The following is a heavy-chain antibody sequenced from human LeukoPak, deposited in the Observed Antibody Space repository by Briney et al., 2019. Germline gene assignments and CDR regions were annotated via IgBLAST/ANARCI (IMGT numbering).Heavy chain of an antibody. V-gene: IGHV1-69*04. CDR3: ARGDGDYFFYYYYMDV. J-gene: IGHJ6*03. Sequence: ASVKVSCKASVGTFSSYAISWVRQAPGQGLEWMGRIIPILGIANYAQKFQGRVTITADKSTSTAYMELSSLRSEDTAVYYCARGDGDYFFYYYYMDVWGKGTTVTVSS. CDR1: VGTFSSYA. D-gene: IGHD4-17*01. CDR2: IIPILGIA.